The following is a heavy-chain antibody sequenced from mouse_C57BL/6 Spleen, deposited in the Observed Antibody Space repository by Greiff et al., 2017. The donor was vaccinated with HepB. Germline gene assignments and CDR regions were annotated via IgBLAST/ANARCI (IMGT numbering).Heavy chain of an antibody. V-gene: IGHV14-4*01. J-gene: IGHJ3*01. Sequence: EVQLQQSGAELVRPGASVKLSCTASGFNIKDDYMHWVKQRPEQGLEWIGWIDPENGDTEYASKFQGKATITADTSSNTAYLQLSSLTSEDTAVYYCTTTSYYSNYDAYWGQGTLVTVSA. CDR3: TTTSYYSNYDAY. D-gene: IGHD2-5*01. CDR1: GFNIKDDY. CDR2: IDPENGDT.